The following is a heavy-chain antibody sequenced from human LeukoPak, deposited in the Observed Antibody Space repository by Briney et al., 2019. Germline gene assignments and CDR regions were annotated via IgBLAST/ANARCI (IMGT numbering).Heavy chain of an antibody. CDR1: GFTLSSYW. Sequence: GGSLGLSCAASGFTLSSYWMSWVRQAPGKGLEWVANIKQDGSEKYYVDSVKGRFTISRDNAKNSLYLQMNSLRAEDTAVYYCARVQYCSGGSCYSGLVGYFDYWGQGTLVTVSS. CDR2: IKQDGSEK. V-gene: IGHV3-7*01. D-gene: IGHD2-15*01. CDR3: ARVQYCSGGSCYSGLVGYFDY. J-gene: IGHJ4*02.